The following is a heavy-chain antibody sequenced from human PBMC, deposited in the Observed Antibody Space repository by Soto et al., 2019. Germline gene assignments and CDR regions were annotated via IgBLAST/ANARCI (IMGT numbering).Heavy chain of an antibody. J-gene: IGHJ6*02. D-gene: IGHD2-15*01. CDR2: IYYSGST. CDR1: GGSISSSSYY. CDR3: ARHLTYCSAGSCYSDFPYYGMDV. Sequence: TSETLSLTCTVSGGSISSSSYYWGWIRQPPGKGLEWIGYIYYSGSTNYNPSLKSRVTISVDTSKNQFSLKLSSVTAADTAVYYCARHLTYCSAGSCYSDFPYYGMDVWGQGTTVTVSS. V-gene: IGHV4-39*01.